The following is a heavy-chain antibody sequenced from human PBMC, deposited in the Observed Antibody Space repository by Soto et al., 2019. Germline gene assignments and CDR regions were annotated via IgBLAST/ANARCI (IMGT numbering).Heavy chain of an antibody. D-gene: IGHD7-27*01. J-gene: IGHJ6*02. V-gene: IGHV1-69*13. Sequence: SVKVSCKASGGAFSSYAISWVRQAPGQGLEWMGGIIPIFGTANYAQKFQGRVTVTADESTSTAYMELSSLRSEDTAVYYCARVGTTGDRGYYYGMDVWGQGTTVTVSS. CDR3: ARVGTTGDRGYYYGMDV. CDR2: IIPIFGTA. CDR1: GGAFSSYA.